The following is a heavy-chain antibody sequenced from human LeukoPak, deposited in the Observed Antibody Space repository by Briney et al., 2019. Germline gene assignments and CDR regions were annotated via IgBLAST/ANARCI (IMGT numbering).Heavy chain of an antibody. CDR3: ARGGALWFGESRVDY. CDR1: GYTFTGYY. J-gene: IGHJ4*02. Sequence: GASVKVSCKASGYTFTGYYMHWVRQAPGQGLEWMGWINPNSGGTNYAQKFRGWVTMTRDTSISTAYMELSRLRSDDTAVYYCARGGALWFGESRVDYWGQGTLDTVSS. D-gene: IGHD3-10*01. CDR2: INPNSGGT. V-gene: IGHV1-2*04.